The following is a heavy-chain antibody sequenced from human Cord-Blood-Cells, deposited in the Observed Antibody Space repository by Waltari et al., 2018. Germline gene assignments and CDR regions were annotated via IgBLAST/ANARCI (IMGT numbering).Heavy chain of an antibody. V-gene: IGHV4-34*01. CDR3: ARINWAFDAFDI. CDR1: GGSFSGYY. J-gene: IGHJ3*02. D-gene: IGHD7-27*01. CDR2: INHSGST. Sequence: QVQLQQWGAGLLKPSETLSLTCAVYGGSFSGYYWSWIRQPPGKGLEWIGEINHSGSTNYNPSLKSRVTISVDTSKNQFSLKLSSVTAADTAVYYCARINWAFDAFDIWGQGTMVTVSS.